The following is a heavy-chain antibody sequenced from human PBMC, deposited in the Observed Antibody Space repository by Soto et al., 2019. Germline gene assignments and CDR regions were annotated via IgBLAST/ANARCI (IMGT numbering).Heavy chain of an antibody. CDR2: ISGSGGST. CDR3: AKDFSRNRVRGVIQYYFDY. V-gene: IGHV3-23*01. Sequence: GGSLRLSCAASGFTFSSYAMSWVRQAPGKGLEWVSAISGSGGSTYYADSVKGRFTISRDNSKNTLYLQMNSLRAEDTAVYYCAKDFSRNRVRGVIQYYFDYWGQGTLVTVSS. CDR1: GFTFSSYA. J-gene: IGHJ4*02. D-gene: IGHD3-10*01.